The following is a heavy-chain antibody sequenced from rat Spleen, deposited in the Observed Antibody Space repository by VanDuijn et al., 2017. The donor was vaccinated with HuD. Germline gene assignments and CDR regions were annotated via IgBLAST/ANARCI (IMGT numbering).Heavy chain of an antibody. Sequence: EVQLQESGPGLVKPSQSLSLTCSVTGYSITSSYRWNWIRRFPGNKLEWMGYVNSAGSTTYNPSLKSRISITRDTSKNQFFLQVNSVTTEDTATYYCARHLDYWGQGVMVTVSS. CDR1: GYSITSSYR. V-gene: IGHV3-3*01. D-gene: IGHD4-6*01. CDR3: ARHLDY. J-gene: IGHJ2*01. CDR2: VNSAGST.